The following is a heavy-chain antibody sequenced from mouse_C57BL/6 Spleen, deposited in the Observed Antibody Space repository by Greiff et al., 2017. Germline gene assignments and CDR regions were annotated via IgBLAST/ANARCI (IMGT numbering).Heavy chain of an antibody. Sequence: VQLQQPGAELVKPGASVKLSCKASGYTFTSYWMPWVKQRPGQGLEWIGEIDPSDSYTNYNQKFKGKATLTVDTSSSTAYMQLSSLTSEDSAVYYWARNYGSSYDYAMDYWGQGTSVTVSS. J-gene: IGHJ4*01. CDR3: ARNYGSSYDYAMDY. CDR2: IDPSDSYT. CDR1: GYTFTSYW. V-gene: IGHV1-50*01. D-gene: IGHD1-1*01.